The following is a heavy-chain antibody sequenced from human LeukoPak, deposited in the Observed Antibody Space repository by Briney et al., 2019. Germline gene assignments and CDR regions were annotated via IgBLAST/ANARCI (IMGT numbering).Heavy chain of an antibody. J-gene: IGHJ4*02. D-gene: IGHD2-21*02. CDR1: GYTFTSYD. V-gene: IGHV1-8*01. CDR3: ARGKREVVTRQYYFDY. CDR2: MNPNSGNT. Sequence: ASVKVSCKASGYTFTSYDINWVRQATGQGLEWMGWMNPNSGNTGYAQKFQGRVTMTRNTSISTVYMELSSLRSEDTAVYYCARGKREVVTRQYYFDYWGQGTLVTVSS.